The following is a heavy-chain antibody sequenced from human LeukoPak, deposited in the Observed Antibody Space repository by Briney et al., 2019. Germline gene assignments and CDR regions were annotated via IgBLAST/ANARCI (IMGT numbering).Heavy chain of an antibody. J-gene: IGHJ4*02. V-gene: IGHV1-69*04. Sequence: ASVKVSCKASGGTFSSYAISWVRQAPGQGLEWMGRIIPILGIANYAQKFQGRVTITADKSTSTAYMELSSLRSEDTAVYYCAREGGIAAAGPDYWGQGTLVTVSS. CDR3: AREGGIAAAGPDY. D-gene: IGHD6-13*01. CDR1: GGTFSSYA. CDR2: IIPILGIA.